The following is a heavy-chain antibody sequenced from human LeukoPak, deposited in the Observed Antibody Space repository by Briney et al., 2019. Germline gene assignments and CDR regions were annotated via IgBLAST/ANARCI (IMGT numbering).Heavy chain of an antibody. CDR1: GYTFTIYY. Sequence: ASVKVSCKASGYTFTIYYIHWVRQAPGQGLEWMGSIYPNSGGANFAQNFQGRVTLTRDTSSSTAYLELTRLRSDDAAVYYCARERAGEYCSGGSCYLPFEIGYGMDVWGQGTTVTVSS. CDR3: ARERAGEYCSGGSCYLPFEIGYGMDV. CDR2: IYPNSGGA. D-gene: IGHD2-15*01. J-gene: IGHJ6*02. V-gene: IGHV1-2*02.